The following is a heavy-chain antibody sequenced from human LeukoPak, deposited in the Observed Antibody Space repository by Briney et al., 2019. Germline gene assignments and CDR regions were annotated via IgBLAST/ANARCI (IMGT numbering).Heavy chain of an antibody. CDR3: ARGKYYDSSGYRPYYYYYYMDV. D-gene: IGHD3-22*01. CDR2: IYTSGST. J-gene: IGHJ6*03. V-gene: IGHV4-4*07. Sequence: SETLSLTCTVSGGYISSYYWSWIRQPAGKGLEWLGRIYTSGSTNYNPSLKNRVTMSVDTSKNQFSLRLNSVTAADTAVYYCARGKYYDSSGYRPYYYYYYMDVWGKGTTVTVSS. CDR1: GGYISSYY.